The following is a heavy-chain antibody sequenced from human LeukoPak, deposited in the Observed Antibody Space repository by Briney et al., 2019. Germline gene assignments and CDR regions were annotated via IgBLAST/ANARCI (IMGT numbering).Heavy chain of an antibody. V-gene: IGHV3-7*01. J-gene: IGHJ4*02. Sequence: GGSLRLSCAASGFTFSRYWMNWVRQAPGKGLEWVANVKQDGSERYYVDSVKGRFTISRDNAKNSLYLQMNSLRAEDTAVYYCARTYYYDNGGYYAWGQGTLVTVSS. CDR3: ARTYYYDNGGYYA. CDR2: VKQDGSER. D-gene: IGHD3-22*01. CDR1: GFTFSRYW.